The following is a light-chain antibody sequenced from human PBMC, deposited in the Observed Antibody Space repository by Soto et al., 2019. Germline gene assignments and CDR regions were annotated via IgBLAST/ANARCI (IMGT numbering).Light chain of an antibody. CDR2: DAS. CDR1: QSVSSN. Sequence: EIVLTQSPDTLAVSPGEVATLSCRASQSVSSNLAWYQQKPGQAPRLLIYDASNRATGIPARFSGSGSGTDFTLTISSLEPEDFAVYYCQQRSNWRSITFGQGTRLEIK. J-gene: IGKJ5*01. V-gene: IGKV3-11*01. CDR3: QQRSNWRSIT.